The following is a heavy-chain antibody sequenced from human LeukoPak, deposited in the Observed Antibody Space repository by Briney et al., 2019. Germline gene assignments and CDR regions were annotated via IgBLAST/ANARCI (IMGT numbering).Heavy chain of an antibody. D-gene: IGHD5-24*01. J-gene: IGHJ6*03. CDR1: GFTFSYYG. CDR2: INGGGGSP. CDR3: AKDRDGDGWDFYYYMDV. V-gene: IGHV3-23*01. Sequence: GGSLRLSCSASGFTFSYYGMSWVRQAPGKGLEWVSGINGGGGSPSYADSVKGRFTISRDNSKNTLYLQMNSLKAEGTAVYSRAKDRDGDGWDFYYYMDVGGKGTTVTIPS.